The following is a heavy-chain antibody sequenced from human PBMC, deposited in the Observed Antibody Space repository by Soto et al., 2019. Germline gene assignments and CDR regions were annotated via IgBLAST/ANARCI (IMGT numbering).Heavy chain of an antibody. CDR3: ARIVGTPIDY. D-gene: IGHD1-26*01. J-gene: IGHJ4*02. V-gene: IGHV4-61*01. CDR2: IFYTGGT. Sequence: QVQLQESGPGLVKPSETLSLTCTVSGGSVNSPSYYWSWIRQPPGKELEWIGYIFYTGGTVYNPSLKSRVTISIDTSQNQLALRLRSVTAADTAIYYCARIVGTPIDYWGQGTLVTVSS. CDR1: GGSVNSPSYY.